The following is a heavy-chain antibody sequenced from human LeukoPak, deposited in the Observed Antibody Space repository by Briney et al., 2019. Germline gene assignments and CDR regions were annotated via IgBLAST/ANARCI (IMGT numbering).Heavy chain of an antibody. CDR2: ISGSGGST. Sequence: GGSLRLSCAASGFTFSSYAMSWVRQAPGKGLEWVSAISGSGGSTYYADSVKGRFTISRDNSKNTLYLQMNSLRAEDTAVYYCAKHQVLLWFGELSHWGQGTLVIVSS. V-gene: IGHV3-23*01. CDR1: GFTFSSYA. J-gene: IGHJ4*02. D-gene: IGHD3-10*01. CDR3: AKHQVLLWFGELSH.